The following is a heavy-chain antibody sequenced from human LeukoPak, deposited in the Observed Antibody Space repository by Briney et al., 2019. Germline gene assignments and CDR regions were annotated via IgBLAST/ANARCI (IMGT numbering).Heavy chain of an antibody. CDR1: GGSVSSYY. CDR3: ARDCTGGSCYPPSDAFDI. V-gene: IGHV4-59*02. J-gene: IGHJ3*02. CDR2: VYYGVTT. Sequence: SETLSLTCTVSGGSVSSYYWSWVRQPPGQGLELIGYVYYGVTTSYSPSLKSRVTMSIDRSKNQFSLTLFSVTAADTAIYYCARDCTGGSCYPPSDAFDIWGQGTKVTVSS. D-gene: IGHD2-15*01.